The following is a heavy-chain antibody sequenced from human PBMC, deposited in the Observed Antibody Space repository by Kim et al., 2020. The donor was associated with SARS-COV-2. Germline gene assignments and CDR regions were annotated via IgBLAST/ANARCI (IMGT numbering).Heavy chain of an antibody. CDR3: ARDRVMVDDYYDSSGYSRYFDY. CDR1: GFTFSSYW. V-gene: IGHV3-7*01. Sequence: GGSLRLSCAASGFTFSSYWMSWVRQAPGKGLEWVANIKQDGSEKYYVDSVKGRFTISRDNAKNSLYLQMNSLRAEDTAVYYCARDRVMVDDYYDSSGYSRYFDYWGQGTLVTVSS. CDR2: IKQDGSEK. D-gene: IGHD3-22*01. J-gene: IGHJ4*02.